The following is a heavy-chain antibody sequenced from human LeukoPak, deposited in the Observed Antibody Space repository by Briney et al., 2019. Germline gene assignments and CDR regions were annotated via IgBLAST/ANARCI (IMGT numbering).Heavy chain of an antibody. CDR3: ASRYCSSTSCYGAFDI. Sequence: SETLSLTCAVSGGSISGYYWSWIRQPPGKGLEWIGYIYYSGSTNYNPSLKSRVTISVDTSKNQFSLKLSSVTAADTAVYYCASRYCSSTSCYGAFDIWGQGTMVTVSS. CDR1: GGSISGYY. J-gene: IGHJ3*02. CDR2: IYYSGST. V-gene: IGHV4-59*12. D-gene: IGHD2-2*01.